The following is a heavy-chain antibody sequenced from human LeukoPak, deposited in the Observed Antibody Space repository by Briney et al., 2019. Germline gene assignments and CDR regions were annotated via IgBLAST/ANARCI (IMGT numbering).Heavy chain of an antibody. J-gene: IGHJ4*02. CDR2: MNPNSGNT. CDR3: ARYSSGWYSYYFDY. Sequence: ASVKVSCKASGYTFTSYDINWVRRATGQGLEWMGWMNPNSGNTGHAQKFQGRVTMTRNTSISTAYMELSSLRSEDTAVYYCARYSSGWYSYYFDYWGQGTLVTVSS. D-gene: IGHD6-19*01. V-gene: IGHV1-8*01. CDR1: GYTFTSYD.